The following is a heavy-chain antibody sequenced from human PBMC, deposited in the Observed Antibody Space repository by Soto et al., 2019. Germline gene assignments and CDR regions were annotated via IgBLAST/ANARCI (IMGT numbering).Heavy chain of an antibody. Sequence: PGGSLRLSCAASGFTFRSYAMSWVRQAPGKGREWVSSISATGDNTYYADSVKGRFTISRENSINTVYVQMNTLRAEDTAVYYCTRLAQISDYWGQGTLVTVSS. CDR2: ISATGDNT. CDR3: TRLAQISDY. D-gene: IGHD6-19*01. J-gene: IGHJ4*02. V-gene: IGHV3-23*01. CDR1: GFTFRSYA.